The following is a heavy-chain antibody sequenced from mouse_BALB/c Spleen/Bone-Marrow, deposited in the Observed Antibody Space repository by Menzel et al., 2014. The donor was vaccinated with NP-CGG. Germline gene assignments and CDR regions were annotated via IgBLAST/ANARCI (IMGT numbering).Heavy chain of an antibody. D-gene: IGHD2-4*01. CDR3: AREGSTVITTPFAY. CDR1: GFSLTSYG. CDR2: IWAGGST. Sequence: VMLVESGPGLVAPSQSLPITCIVSGFSLTSYGVHWVRQPPGKGLEWLGVIWAGGSTNYNSALMSRLSISKDNSKSQVFLKMNSLQTDDTAMYYCAREGSTVITTPFAYWGQGTLVTVSA. V-gene: IGHV2-9*02. J-gene: IGHJ3*01.